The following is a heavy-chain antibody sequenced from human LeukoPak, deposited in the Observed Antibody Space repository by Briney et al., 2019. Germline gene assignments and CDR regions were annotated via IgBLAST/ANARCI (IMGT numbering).Heavy chain of an antibody. J-gene: IGHJ5*02. CDR1: GGSFSGYY. Sequence: SETLSLTCAVYGGSFSGYYWSWIRQPPGKGLEWIGEINHSGSTNYNPSLKSRVTISVDTSKNQFSLKLNSVTAADTAVYYCARGLGYYDSSGYVHDWFDPWGQGALVTVSS. CDR3: ARGLGYYDSSGYVHDWFDP. D-gene: IGHD3-22*01. CDR2: INHSGST. V-gene: IGHV4-34*01.